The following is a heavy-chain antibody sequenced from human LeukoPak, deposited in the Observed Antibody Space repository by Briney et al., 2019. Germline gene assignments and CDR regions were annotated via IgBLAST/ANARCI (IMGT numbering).Heavy chain of an antibody. CDR3: ARGKYDSGGYYLDY. V-gene: IGHV4-34*01. CDR1: GESFSGYY. J-gene: IGHJ4*02. Sequence: SETLSLTCAVYGESFSGYYWSWIRQPPGKGLTWIGEINHSGSINYNPSLKSRVTISLDTSKSQFSLKLSFVTAADTAVYYCARGKYDSGGYYLDYWGQGTLVTVSS. D-gene: IGHD3-22*01. CDR2: INHSGSI.